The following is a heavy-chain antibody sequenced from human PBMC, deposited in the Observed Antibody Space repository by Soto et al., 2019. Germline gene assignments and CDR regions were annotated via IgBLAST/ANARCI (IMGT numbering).Heavy chain of an antibody. J-gene: IGHJ5*02. CDR2: IYYSGST. V-gene: IGHV4-31*03. Sequence: PSETLSLTCTVSGGSISSGGYYWSWIRQHPGKGLEWIGYIYYSGSTYYNPSLKSRVTISVDTSKNQFSLKLSSVTAADTAVYYCARSPPIMVAANPWFDPWGQGTLVTVSS. CDR1: GGSISSGGYY. CDR3: ARSPPIMVAANPWFDP. D-gene: IGHD2-15*01.